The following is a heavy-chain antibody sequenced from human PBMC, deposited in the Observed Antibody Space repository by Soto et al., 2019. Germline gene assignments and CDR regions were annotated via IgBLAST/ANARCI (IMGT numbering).Heavy chain of an antibody. Sequence: ASVKVSCKASGYTFTSYGISWVRQAPGQGLEWMGWISAYNGNTNYAQKLQGRVTMTTDTSTSTAYKELRSLRSDDTAVYYCARGAYDSSGYYSMVFDYWGQGTLVTVSS. CDR3: ARGAYDSSGYYSMVFDY. J-gene: IGHJ4*02. CDR1: GYTFTSYG. D-gene: IGHD3-22*01. V-gene: IGHV1-18*01. CDR2: ISAYNGNT.